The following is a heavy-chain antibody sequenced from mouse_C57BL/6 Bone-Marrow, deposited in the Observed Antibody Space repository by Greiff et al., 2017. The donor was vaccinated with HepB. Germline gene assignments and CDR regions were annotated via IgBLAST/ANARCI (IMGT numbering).Heavy chain of an antibody. CDR3: ARLWYHFAY. CDR1: GFTFTDYY. CDR2: IRNKANGYTT. V-gene: IGHV7-3*01. D-gene: IGHD2-1*01. J-gene: IGHJ3*01. Sequence: EVQVVESGGGLVQPGGSLSLSCAASGFTFTDYYMSWVRQPPGKALEWLGFIRNKANGYTTEYSASVKGRFTISRDNSQSILYLQMNALRAEDSATYYCARLWYHFAYWGQGTLVTVSA.